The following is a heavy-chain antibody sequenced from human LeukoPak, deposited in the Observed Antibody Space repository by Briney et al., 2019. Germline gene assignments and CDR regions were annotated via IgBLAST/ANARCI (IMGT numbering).Heavy chain of an antibody. V-gene: IGHV1-69*13. CDR1: GGTFSSYA. CDR3: ATLVVVPAATDY. D-gene: IGHD2-2*01. Sequence: ASVKVSCKASGGTFSSYAISWVRQAPGQGLEWMGGIIPIFGTANYAQKFQGRVTITADESTSTAHMELSSLRSEDTAVYYCATLVVVPAATDYWGQGTLVTVSS. CDR2: IIPIFGTA. J-gene: IGHJ4*02.